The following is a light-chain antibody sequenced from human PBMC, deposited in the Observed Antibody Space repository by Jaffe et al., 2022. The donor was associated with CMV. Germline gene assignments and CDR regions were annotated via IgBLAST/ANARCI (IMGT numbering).Light chain of an antibody. CDR3: ASWDDSLNGWV. CDR2: GYS. CDR1: FSNIGSNN. Sequence: QSVLTQPPSASGTPGQRITISCSGSFSNIGSNNVNWYQQLPGTAPKLLIYGYSQRPSGVPERFSGSRSGTSASLAISGLQSEDEADYYCASWDDSLNGWVFGGGTKVTVL. V-gene: IGLV1-44*01. J-gene: IGLJ3*02.